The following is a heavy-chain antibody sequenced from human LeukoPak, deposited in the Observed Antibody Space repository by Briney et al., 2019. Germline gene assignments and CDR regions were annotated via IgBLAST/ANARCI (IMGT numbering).Heavy chain of an antibody. Sequence: GGSLRLSCATSGFTFNNYAMTWVRQAPGKGLEWVPGIRSSGDSTYYADSVKGRFTISRDNSKNTLYLQMNSLRPEDMAVYYCANSYDIDYNNYGVSGPTFDYWGQGTLVTVSS. D-gene: IGHD4-11*01. CDR2: IRSSGDST. J-gene: IGHJ4*02. V-gene: IGHV3-23*01. CDR3: ANSYDIDYNNYGVSGPTFDY. CDR1: GFTFNNYA.